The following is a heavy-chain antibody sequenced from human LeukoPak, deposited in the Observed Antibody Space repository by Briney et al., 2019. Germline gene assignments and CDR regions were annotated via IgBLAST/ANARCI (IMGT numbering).Heavy chain of an antibody. J-gene: IGHJ4*02. V-gene: IGHV3-7*01. CDR3: ARDLSEDTAMGPFDY. Sequence: PGGSLRLSCGASGFIFKRYWMSWVRQAPGKGPEWVANIKENGSEEYYVDSVKGRFTISRDNAKNSLYLQMNSLRAEDTAVYYCARDLSEDTAMGPFDYWGQGTLVTVSS. D-gene: IGHD5-18*01. CDR2: IKENGSEE. CDR1: GFIFKRYW.